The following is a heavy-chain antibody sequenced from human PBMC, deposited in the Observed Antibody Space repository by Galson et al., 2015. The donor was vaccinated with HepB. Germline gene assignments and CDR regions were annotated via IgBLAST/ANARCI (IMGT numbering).Heavy chain of an antibody. CDR1: GFTFSSYA. Sequence: SLRLSCAASGFTFSSYAMSWVRQAPGKGLEWVSAISGSGGSTYYADSVKGRFTISRDNSKNTLYLQMNSLRAEDTAVYYCAKARVEYQLLYADDYWGQGTLVTVSS. V-gene: IGHV3-23*01. CDR3: AKARVEYQLLYADDY. CDR2: ISGSGGST. J-gene: IGHJ4*02. D-gene: IGHD2-2*02.